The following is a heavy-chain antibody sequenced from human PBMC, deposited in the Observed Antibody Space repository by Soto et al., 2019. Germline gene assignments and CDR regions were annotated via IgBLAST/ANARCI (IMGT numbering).Heavy chain of an antibody. Sequence: QVQLVQSGAEVKKPGASVKVSCKASGYTFTSYGISWVRQAPGQGLEWMGWISAYNGNTNYAQKLQGRVTMTTDTSTSTAYMELRSLRYDDTVVYYCARDGSGDYVWGSYRLTNSADYWGQGTLVTVSS. J-gene: IGHJ4*02. D-gene: IGHD3-16*02. V-gene: IGHV1-18*04. CDR3: ARDGSGDYVWGSYRLTNSADY. CDR1: GYTFTSYG. CDR2: ISAYNGNT.